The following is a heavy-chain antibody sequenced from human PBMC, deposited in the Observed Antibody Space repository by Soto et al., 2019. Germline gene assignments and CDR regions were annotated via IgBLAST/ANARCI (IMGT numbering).Heavy chain of an antibody. CDR1: GYSFTSYW. CDR2: IYPGDSDT. V-gene: IGHV5-51*01. CDR3: ARPPYSASYYYFDQ. J-gene: IGHJ4*02. D-gene: IGHD1-26*01. Sequence: GESLKISCKASGYSFTSYWIGWVRQMPGKGLEWMGIIYPGDSDTIYGPSFQGQVTISADKSISTAYLQWNSLKASDTAMYYCARPPYSASYYYFDQWGQGTTVTVYS.